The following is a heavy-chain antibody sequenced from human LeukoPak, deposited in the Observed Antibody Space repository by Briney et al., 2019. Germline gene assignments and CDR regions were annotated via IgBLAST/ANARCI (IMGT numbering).Heavy chain of an antibody. Sequence: PGGSLRLAWAAAGFTFSSYGMHWVRQAPGKGLEWVAFIRYDGSNKYYADSVKGRFTISRDNSKNTLYLQMNSLRAEDTAVYYCAKDRGNMGFAVDYWGQGTLVTVSS. CDR3: AKDRGNMGFAVDY. D-gene: IGHD4-23*01. J-gene: IGHJ4*02. CDR1: GFTFSSYG. CDR2: IRYDGSNK. V-gene: IGHV3-30*02.